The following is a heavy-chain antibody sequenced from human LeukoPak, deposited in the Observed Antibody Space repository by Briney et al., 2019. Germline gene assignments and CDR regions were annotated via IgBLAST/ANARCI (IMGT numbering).Heavy chain of an antibody. CDR1: GVSISSYY. CDR2: IYTSGST. J-gene: IGHJ4*02. D-gene: IGHD4-17*01. V-gene: IGHV4-4*07. Sequence: SETLSLTCTVSGVSISSYYWSWIRQPAGKGLEWIGRIYTSGSTNYNPSLKSRVTMSVDKSKNQFSLKLSSVTAADTAVYYCATQRVYGDYWGFDYWGRGTLVTVSS. CDR3: ATQRVYGDYWGFDY.